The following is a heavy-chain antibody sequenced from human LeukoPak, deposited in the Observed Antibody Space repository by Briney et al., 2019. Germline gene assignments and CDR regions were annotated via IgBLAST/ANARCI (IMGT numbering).Heavy chain of an antibody. V-gene: IGHV3-74*01. Sequence: GGSLRLSCAASGFTFSSYWMHWVRQTPGERLVWVAHINNDGISTGYADSLKGQFTISRDNAKNTLYLHINSLRVGDTAVYYCARRVFGGIDYWGQGTLVTVSS. CDR1: GFTFSSYW. CDR2: INNDGIST. CDR3: ARRVFGGIDY. D-gene: IGHD3-3*01. J-gene: IGHJ4*02.